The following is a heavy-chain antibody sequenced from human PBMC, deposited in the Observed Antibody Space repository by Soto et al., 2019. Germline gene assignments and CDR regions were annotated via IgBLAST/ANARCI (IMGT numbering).Heavy chain of an antibody. D-gene: IGHD1-26*01. CDR2: INPNSGGT. CDR1: GYTFTGYY. Sequence: ASVKVSCKASGYTFTGYYMHWVRQAPGQGLEWMGWINPNSGGTNYAQKFQGWVTMTRDTSISTAYMELSRLRSDDTAVYYCARGSSGSYYRAFDIWGQGTMVTVSS. J-gene: IGHJ3*02. V-gene: IGHV1-2*04. CDR3: ARGSSGSYYRAFDI.